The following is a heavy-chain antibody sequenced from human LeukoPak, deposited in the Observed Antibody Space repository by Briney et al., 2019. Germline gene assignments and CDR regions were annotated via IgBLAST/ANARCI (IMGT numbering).Heavy chain of an antibody. D-gene: IGHD3-10*01. CDR1: EFTFSGYT. CDR2: ISSSSGYI. CDR3: ARGRGGNYFDY. J-gene: IGHJ4*02. V-gene: IGHV3-21*01. Sequence: KPGGSLRLSCAASEFTFSGYTMNWVRQAPGKGLEWVSSISSSSGYIYYADSLKGRFTISRDNAKNSLHLQMNSLRAEDTAVYYCARGRGGNYFDYWGQGTLVTVSS.